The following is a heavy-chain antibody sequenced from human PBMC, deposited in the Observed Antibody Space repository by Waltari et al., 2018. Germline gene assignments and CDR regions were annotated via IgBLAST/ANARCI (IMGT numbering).Heavy chain of an antibody. J-gene: IGHJ6*03. V-gene: IGHV4-59*01. CDR3: ARSPICSGGSCYRFYYYYYMDV. Sequence: QVQLQESGPGLVKPSETLSLTCTVSGGSISHYSWSWIRPPPGKGLEWIGYIYYSGSTNYNPSLKSRVTISVDTSKNQFALKLSSVTAADTAVYYCARSPICSGGSCYRFYYYYYMDVWGKGTTVTVSS. CDR2: IYYSGST. D-gene: IGHD2-15*01. CDR1: GGSISHYS.